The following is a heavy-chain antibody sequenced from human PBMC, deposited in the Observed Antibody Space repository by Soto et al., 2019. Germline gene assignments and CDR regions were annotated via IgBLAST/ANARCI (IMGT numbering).Heavy chain of an antibody. D-gene: IGHD3-10*01. V-gene: IGHV5-51*01. Sequence: GESLKISCKASGYSFANYWIGWVCQKPGKGLDWMGVIYPGDSDTRYSPSFHGQVTISADKSISTAYLQWSSLKASDTAMYFCARLPGVRGVFDGFNVWGQGTMVTVSS. J-gene: IGHJ3*01. CDR2: IYPGDSDT. CDR1: GYSFANYW. CDR3: ARLPGVRGVFDGFNV.